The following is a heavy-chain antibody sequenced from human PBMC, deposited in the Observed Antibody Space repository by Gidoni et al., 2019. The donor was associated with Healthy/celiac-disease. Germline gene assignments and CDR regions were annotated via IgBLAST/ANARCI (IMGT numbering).Heavy chain of an antibody. CDR1: GFSLSTSGVG. V-gene: IGHV2-5*02. CDR2: IYWDDDK. CDR3: AHLRSYYDSSALIMAFDI. D-gene: IGHD3-22*01. J-gene: IGHJ3*02. Sequence: QITLKESGPTLVKPTQTLTLTCTFSGFSLSTSGVGVGCIRQPPGKALEWLALIYWDDDKRYSPSLKSRLTITKDTSKNQVVLTMTNMDPVDTATYYCAHLRSYYDSSALIMAFDIWGQGTMVTVSS.